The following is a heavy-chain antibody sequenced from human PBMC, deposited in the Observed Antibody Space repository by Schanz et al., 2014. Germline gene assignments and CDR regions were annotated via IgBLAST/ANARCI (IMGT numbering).Heavy chain of an antibody. CDR2: IIPILDKT. CDR1: GGTFSSST. J-gene: IGHJ4*02. CDR3: ARDVPINDY. V-gene: IGHV1-69*08. D-gene: IGHD2-2*01. Sequence: QVQLVQSGAEVKKPGSSVKVSCKASGGTFSSSTLTWVRQAPGQGLEWMGRIIPILDKTNYAQKFQGRVTVTRDTSTSTSYMELRSLTSDDTAVYYCARDVPINDYWGQGTPVTVSS.